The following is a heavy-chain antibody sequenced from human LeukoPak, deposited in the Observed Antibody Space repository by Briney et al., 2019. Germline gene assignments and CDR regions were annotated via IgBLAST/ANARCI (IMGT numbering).Heavy chain of an antibody. CDR1: GGSISSYY. V-gene: IGHV4-59*01. J-gene: IGHJ4*02. D-gene: IGHD6-19*01. CDR2: IYYSGST. Sequence: SETLSLTCTVSGGSISSYYWSWIRQPPGKGLEWIGYIYYSGSTNYNPSLKSRVTISVDTSKNQFSLKLSSVTAADTAVYYCARVRYSSGWYWGDFDYWGQGALVTVSS. CDR3: ARVRYSSGWYWGDFDY.